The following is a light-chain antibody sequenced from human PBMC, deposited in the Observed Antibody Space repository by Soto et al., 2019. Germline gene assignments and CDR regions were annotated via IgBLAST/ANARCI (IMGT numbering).Light chain of an antibody. CDR3: QQRSDWPCT. V-gene: IGKV3D-20*02. Sequence: IVLTHSPGTLACSPRRRSTLSCSSSQSVSSSYLAWYQQKPGQAPRLLVYDVSNRAAGIPTRFTGGGSGTDFTLTISNVEPEDFAVYYCQQRSDWPCTFGQGTQVDTK. J-gene: IGKJ1*01. CDR2: DVS. CDR1: QSVSSSY.